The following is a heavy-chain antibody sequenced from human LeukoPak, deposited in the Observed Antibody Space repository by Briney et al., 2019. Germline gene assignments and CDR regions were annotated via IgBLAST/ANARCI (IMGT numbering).Heavy chain of an antibody. CDR3: ARSNYYDSSGYYFSYAFDY. D-gene: IGHD3-22*01. J-gene: IGHJ4*02. Sequence: PSETLCLTRAVYGGSFSGYYWSWIRQPPGKGLEWIGEINHSGSTNYNPSLKSRVTISVDTSKNQFSLKLSSVTAADTAVYYCARSNYYDSSGYYFSYAFDYWGQGTLVTVSS. CDR2: INHSGST. CDR1: GGSFSGYY. V-gene: IGHV4-34*01.